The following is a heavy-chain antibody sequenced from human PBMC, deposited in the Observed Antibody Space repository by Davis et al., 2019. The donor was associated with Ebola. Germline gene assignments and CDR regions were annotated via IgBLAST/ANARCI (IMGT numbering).Heavy chain of an antibody. CDR1: GFSFSSYW. Sequence: PGGSLRLSCAASGFSFSSYWMSWVRQAPGKGLEWVSLISGDGGSTYYADSVEGRFTISRDNAKNSLYLQMNSLRAEDTAVYYCARDGLVLWFDPWGQGTLVTVSS. D-gene: IGHD6-6*01. J-gene: IGHJ5*02. CDR3: ARDGLVLWFDP. CDR2: ISGDGGST. V-gene: IGHV3-20*04.